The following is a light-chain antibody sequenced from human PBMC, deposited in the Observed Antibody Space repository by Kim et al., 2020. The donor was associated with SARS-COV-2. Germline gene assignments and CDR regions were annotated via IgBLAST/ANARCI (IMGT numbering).Light chain of an antibody. J-gene: IGKJ1*01. V-gene: IGKV4-1*01. CDR1: QNVLSSSNNKDY. CDR3: QQYYTTPLT. CDR2: SAS. Sequence: DIVMTQSPDSLAVSLAERATINCKSSQNVLSSSNNKDYLAWYQQKPGQPPKLLIYSASTRASGVPDRFSGSGSGTDFTLTISRLQAEDVAVYYCQQYYTTPLTFGQGTKVDIK.